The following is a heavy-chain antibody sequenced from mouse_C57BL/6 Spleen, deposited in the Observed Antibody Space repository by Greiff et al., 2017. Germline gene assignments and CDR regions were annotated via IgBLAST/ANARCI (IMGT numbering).Heavy chain of an antibody. CDR2: IYPRDGST. D-gene: IGHD1-1*01. Sequence: QVQLQQSDAELVKPGASVKISCTVSGYTFTDHTIHWMQQRPEQGLEWIGYIYPRDGSTKYNEKFKGKATLTADKSSSTAYMQLNSLTSEDSAVYCCARWVYYYGSSGFLFDYWGQGTTLTVSS. CDR1: GYTFTDHT. V-gene: IGHV1-78*01. CDR3: ARWVYYYGSSGFLFDY. J-gene: IGHJ2*01.